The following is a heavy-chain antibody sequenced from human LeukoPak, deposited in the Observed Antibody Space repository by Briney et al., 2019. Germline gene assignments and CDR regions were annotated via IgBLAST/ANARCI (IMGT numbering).Heavy chain of an antibody. D-gene: IGHD3-10*01. CDR1: GFIFSTYG. CDR2: FWSDGRQK. CDR3: ARDDDGSGKYGQLY. V-gene: IGHV3-33*01. Sequence: GRSLRLSCAASGFIFSTYGFHWVRQAPGKGLEWVAVFWSDGRQKYYVDSVKGRFTVSRDTSKKTVYLQMNSLRAEDTAVYHCARDDDGSGKYGQLYWGQGTLVTVSS. J-gene: IGHJ4*02.